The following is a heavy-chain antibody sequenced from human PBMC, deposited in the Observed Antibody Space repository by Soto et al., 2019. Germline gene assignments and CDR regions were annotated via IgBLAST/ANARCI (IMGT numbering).Heavy chain of an antibody. CDR1: GFMFSSYA. Sequence: QEKLVESGGGVVQPGGSLRLSCEASGFMFSSYALHWVRQAPGKGLEWLAIISYDGGNTYYADSVKGRFTISRDGSRYTVYLEMDSLRPEDTGVYYCVRDPRPSGYDRHMDVWGQGTTVTVS. D-gene: IGHD5-12*01. V-gene: IGHV3-30*17. CDR2: ISYDGGNT. J-gene: IGHJ6*02. CDR3: VRDPRPSGYDRHMDV.